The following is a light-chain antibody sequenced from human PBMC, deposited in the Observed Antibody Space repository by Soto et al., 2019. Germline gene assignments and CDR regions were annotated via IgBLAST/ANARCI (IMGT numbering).Light chain of an antibody. Sequence: DFQMTHSPSTLSASVLYRVTITFRASQSITGWLAWYQQKPGKAPKLLIYEASNLDSGVPSRFSGSGSGTEFTLTISSLQPDDFATYYCKQYSSYSKFGPGTKVDIK. CDR2: EAS. V-gene: IGKV1-5*03. CDR1: QSITGW. J-gene: IGKJ1*01. CDR3: KQYSSYSK.